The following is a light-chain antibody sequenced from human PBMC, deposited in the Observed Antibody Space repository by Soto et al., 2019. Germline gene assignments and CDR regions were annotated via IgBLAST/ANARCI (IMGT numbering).Light chain of an antibody. V-gene: IGKV1-17*01. J-gene: IGKJ1*01. CDR2: GAS. CDR1: QGIRKD. CDR3: LQHNHFPWT. Sequence: QMTQSPSSLCASVGDSVTITCRASQGIRKDLGWYQQKPGKAPQRLIYGASFLHTGVPSRFSGSGSGTEFTLSISSLQPEDFATYFCLQHNHFPWTFGQGTKV.